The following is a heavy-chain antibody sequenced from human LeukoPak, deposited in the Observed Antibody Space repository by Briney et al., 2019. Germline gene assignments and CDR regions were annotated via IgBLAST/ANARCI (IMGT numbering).Heavy chain of an antibody. J-gene: IGHJ4*02. V-gene: IGHV1-69*05. D-gene: IGHD3-10*01. CDR3: ARTLLLWFGELPVDGTDYYFDY. Sequence: SVKVSCKASGGTFSSYAISWVRQAPGQGLEWMGRIIPIFGTANYAQKFQGRVTITTDESTSTAYMELSSLRSEDTAVYYCARTLLLWFGELPVDGTDYYFDYWGQGTLVTVSS. CDR2: IIPIFGTA. CDR1: GGTFSSYA.